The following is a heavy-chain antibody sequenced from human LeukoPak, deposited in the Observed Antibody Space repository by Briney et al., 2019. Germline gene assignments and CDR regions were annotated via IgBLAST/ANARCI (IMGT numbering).Heavy chain of an antibody. J-gene: IGHJ4*02. V-gene: IGHV4-59*01. Sequence: SETLSLTCTVSGGSISSYYWSWIRQPPGKGLEWIGYIYYSGSTNYNPSLKGRVTISVDTSKNQFSLKLSSVTAADTAVYYCAREWDTAMYNWGQGTLVTVSS. CDR3: AREWDTAMYN. CDR2: IYYSGST. D-gene: IGHD5-18*01. CDR1: GGSISSYY.